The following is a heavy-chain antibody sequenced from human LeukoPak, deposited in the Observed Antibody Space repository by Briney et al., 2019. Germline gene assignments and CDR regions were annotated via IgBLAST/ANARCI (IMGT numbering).Heavy chain of an antibody. J-gene: IGHJ4*02. CDR2: INHSGST. CDR1: GGSFSGYY. D-gene: IGHD3-16*01. V-gene: IGHV4-34*01. CDR3: XXXXXXLWVTQRVFGFDY. Sequence: TTSETLSLTCAVYGGSFSGYYWSWIRQPPGKGLEWIGEINHSGSTNYNPSLKRRVTISVDTSKNQLSLKLSSVTSADTVGYYLXXXXXXLWVTQRVFGFDYWGQGTLVTVSS.